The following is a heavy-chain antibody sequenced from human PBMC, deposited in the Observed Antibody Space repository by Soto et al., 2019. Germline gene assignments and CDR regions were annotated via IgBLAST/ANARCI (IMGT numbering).Heavy chain of an antibody. D-gene: IGHD6-13*01. CDR3: ARDSYSSSWYHHLDY. Sequence: SETLSLTCTVSGGSISSYYWSWIRQPAGKGLEWIGRIYTSGSTNYNPSLKSRVTMSVDTSKNQFSLKLSSVTAADTAVYYCARDSYSSSWYHHLDYWGQGTLVTVSS. CDR2: IYTSGST. V-gene: IGHV4-4*07. J-gene: IGHJ4*02. CDR1: GGSISSYY.